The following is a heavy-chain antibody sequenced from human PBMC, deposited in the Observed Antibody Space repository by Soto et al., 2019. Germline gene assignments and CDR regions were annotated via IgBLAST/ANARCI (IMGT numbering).Heavy chain of an antibody. D-gene: IGHD2-15*01. CDR3: ARDLDRYCSVTSCHAMDV. Sequence: SETLSLTCVVSGGAIRSTNLWPCVRQTPGKGLEWIGEVYHNGTSNYNPSLKGRATISVDRSKDQVSLRLNSVIDADTAVYYCARDLDRYCSVTSCHAMDVWGQGTPVTVSS. V-gene: IGHV4-4*02. J-gene: IGHJ6*02. CDR2: VYHNGTS. CDR1: GGAIRSTNL.